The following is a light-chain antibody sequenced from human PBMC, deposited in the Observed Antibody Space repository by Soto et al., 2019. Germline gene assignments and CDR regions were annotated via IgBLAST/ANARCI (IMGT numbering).Light chain of an antibody. Sequence: EMVMTQSPATLSVSPGERVTLSCRASESVHRNLAWYQQKPGQGPSLLLYYASTRATGVPDRFTGSGSGAELTLTRSSLQAEDPGDYHCQHYNNLPPTVGPRTKVDIK. J-gene: IGKJ3*01. CDR1: ESVHRN. V-gene: IGKV3-15*01. CDR2: YAS. CDR3: QHYNNLPPT.